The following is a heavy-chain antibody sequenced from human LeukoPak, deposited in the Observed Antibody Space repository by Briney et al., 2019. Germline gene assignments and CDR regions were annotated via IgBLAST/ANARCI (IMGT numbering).Heavy chain of an antibody. CDR3: AKDRGSVAVAGIDY. CDR2: FSGYVSTT. J-gene: IGHJ4*02. D-gene: IGHD6-19*01. CDR1: GFTFYNYA. V-gene: IGHV3-23*01. Sequence: PGGSLSLSCAASGFTFYNYAMMWLRGAPGKGLEWFSSFSGYVSTTYYAASVKGRFTISRDNSKNTLYLQMNGLRAEDTAVYYCAKDRGSVAVAGIDYWGQGTLVTVSS.